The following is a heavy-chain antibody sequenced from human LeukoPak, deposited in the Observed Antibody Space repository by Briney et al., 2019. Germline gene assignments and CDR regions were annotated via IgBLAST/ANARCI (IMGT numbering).Heavy chain of an antibody. D-gene: IGHD3-3*01. CDR2: ISGSGGST. CDR3: AKAYTIFGVVIDGFDY. Sequence: GGSLRLPCAASGFTFSSYAMSWVRQAPGKGLEWVSAISGSGGSTYYADSVKGRFTISRDNSKNTLYLQMNSLRAEDTAVYYCAKAYTIFGVVIDGFDYWGQGTLVTVSS. J-gene: IGHJ4*02. V-gene: IGHV3-23*01. CDR1: GFTFSSYA.